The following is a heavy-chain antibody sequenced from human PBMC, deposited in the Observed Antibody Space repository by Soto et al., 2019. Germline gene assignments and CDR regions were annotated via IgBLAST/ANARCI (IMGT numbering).Heavy chain of an antibody. J-gene: IGHJ4*02. V-gene: IGHV1-18*01. CDR2: ISAYNCNT. D-gene: IGHD3-3*01. CDR1: GYTFTSYG. Sequence: QVQLVQSGAEVKKPGASVKVSCKASGYTFTSYGISWVRQAPGQGLEWMGWISAYNCNTNYAQKRQGRVTMNTDTSTSTVHMERRSRRSDDTAVYYCARDTCFGVGDYWGQGTLVTLSS. CDR3: ARDTCFGVGDY.